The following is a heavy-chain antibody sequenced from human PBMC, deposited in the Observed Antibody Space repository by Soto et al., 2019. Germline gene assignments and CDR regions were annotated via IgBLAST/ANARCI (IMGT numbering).Heavy chain of an antibody. J-gene: IGHJ4*02. V-gene: IGHV4-61*01. CDR2: VYYSGTT. D-gene: IGHD4-17*01. CDR1: GGSVSSKTYY. Sequence: SETLSLTCSVSGGSVSSKTYYWSWIRQPPGKRLEWIGYVYYSGTTNYNPSLKSRVTISVDLSKNQFSLRLSSVTTADTALYNCARTTAVPNTLRSRYFFDYWGQGTLVTVSS. CDR3: ARTTAVPNTLRSRYFFDY.